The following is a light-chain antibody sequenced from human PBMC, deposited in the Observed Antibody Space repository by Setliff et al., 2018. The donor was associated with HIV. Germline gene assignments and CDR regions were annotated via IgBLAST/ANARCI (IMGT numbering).Light chain of an antibody. J-gene: IGLJ1*01. CDR2: EVS. V-gene: IGLV2-14*01. Sequence: QSALAQPASVSGSPGQSITISCTGTSSDVGGYNYVSWYQQHPGKAPKLMIYEVSNRPSGVSNRFSGPKSAYTASLTISGLQAEDEADYYCCSYTSSNTHVFGTGTKVTVL. CDR1: SSDVGGYNY. CDR3: CSYTSSNTHV.